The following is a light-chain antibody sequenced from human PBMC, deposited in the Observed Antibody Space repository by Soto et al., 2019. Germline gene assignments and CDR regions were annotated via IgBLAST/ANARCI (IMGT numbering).Light chain of an antibody. CDR2: EGF. CDR3: CSHAGRNTYV. CDR1: SSDVGSGNV. Sequence: QSVLTEPASVAGSPGQSITISCTGTSSDVGSGNVVSCYQDYRGKAPQLIIYEGFKRPSGVSSRFSGSKSGDPASLTISGRQAEVEAEYYCCSHAGRNTYVFGTRTKVTVL. J-gene: IGLJ1*01. V-gene: IGLV2-23*01.